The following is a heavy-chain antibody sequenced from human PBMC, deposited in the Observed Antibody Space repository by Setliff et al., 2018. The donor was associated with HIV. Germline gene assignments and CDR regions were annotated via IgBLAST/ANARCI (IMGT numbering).Heavy chain of an antibody. CDR3: AISTSGVSGSYPAHAFDI. CDR2: ISYRGRT. Sequence: PSETLSLTCAVSGYSISNDYYWGWIRQPPGKGLEWIGSISYRGRTYYNPSLKSRLSISVDTSKNQLSLKLSSVTSADTAVYYCAISTSGVSGSYPAHAFDIWGQGTMVTVSS. CDR1: GYSISNDYY. V-gene: IGHV4-38-2*01. J-gene: IGHJ3*02. D-gene: IGHD3-10*01.